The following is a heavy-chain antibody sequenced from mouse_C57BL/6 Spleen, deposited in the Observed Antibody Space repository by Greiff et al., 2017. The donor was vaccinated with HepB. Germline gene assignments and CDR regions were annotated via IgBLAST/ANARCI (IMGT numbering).Heavy chain of an antibody. CDR1: GYTFTDYE. CDR2: VDPETGGT. CDR3: TRGDYDYDVRAMDY. D-gene: IGHD2-4*01. Sequence: QVQLKQSGAELVRPGASVTLSCKASGYTFTDYEMHWVKQTPVHGLEWIGAVDPETGGTAYNQKFKGKAILTADKSSSTAYMELRSLTSEDSAVYYCTRGDYDYDVRAMDYWGQGTSVTVSS. V-gene: IGHV1-15*01. J-gene: IGHJ4*01.